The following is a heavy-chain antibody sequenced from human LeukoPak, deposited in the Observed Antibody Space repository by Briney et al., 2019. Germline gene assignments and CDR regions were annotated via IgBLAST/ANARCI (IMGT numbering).Heavy chain of an antibody. CDR2: ISYGGNT. CDR1: GASISSDY. D-gene: IGHD4-23*01. CDR3: ARATYGGNYYFDY. Sequence: SETLSLTCTVSGASISSDYWSWIRRPPGKGLEWIGYISYGGNTKYNPSLKSRVTVSLDRSKNQLSLELSSVTAADTAVYYCARATYGGNYYFDYWGQGSLVTVSS. V-gene: IGHV4-59*01. J-gene: IGHJ4*02.